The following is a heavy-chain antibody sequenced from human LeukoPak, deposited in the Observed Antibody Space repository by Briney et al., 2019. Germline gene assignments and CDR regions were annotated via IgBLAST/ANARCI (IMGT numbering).Heavy chain of an antibody. CDR3: AKDIGVRNTEGLLGW. V-gene: IGHV3-21*01. D-gene: IGHD3-3*01. CDR2: ISSSSSYI. J-gene: IGHJ4*02. Sequence: GGSLRLSCAASGFTLKTYSMNWVRQAPGKGLEWVSSISSSSSYIYYADSVKGRFTISRANAKNSLYLQMNSLRAEDTAVYYCAKDIGVRNTEGLLGWWGQGTLVTVSS. CDR1: GFTLKTYS.